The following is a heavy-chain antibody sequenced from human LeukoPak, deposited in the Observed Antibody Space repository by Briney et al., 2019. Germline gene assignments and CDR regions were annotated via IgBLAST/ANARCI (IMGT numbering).Heavy chain of an antibody. CDR3: ASEEFGELLRAFDI. CDR1: GYTFTSYC. Sequence: ASVKVSCKASGYTFTSYCMHWVRQAPGQGLEWMGIINPSGGSTSYAQKFQGRVTMTRDTSTSTVYMELSSLRSEDTAVYYCASEEFGELLRAFDIWGQGTMLTVSS. CDR2: INPSGGST. J-gene: IGHJ3*02. D-gene: IGHD3-10*01. V-gene: IGHV1-46*01.